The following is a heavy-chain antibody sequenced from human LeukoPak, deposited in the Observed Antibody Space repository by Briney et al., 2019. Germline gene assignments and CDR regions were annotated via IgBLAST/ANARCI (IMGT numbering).Heavy chain of an antibody. CDR1: GFTFSSYS. V-gene: IGHV3-64*01. Sequence: GGSLRLSCAASGFTFSSYSMNWVRQAPGKGLEYVSTLSSNGDCTYYANSVKGRFTISRDNSRNTLYLQMGSLRAEDTAVYYCARGSDGSCYSSCNQWGQGTLVTVSS. D-gene: IGHD2-15*01. J-gene: IGHJ4*02. CDR2: LSSNGDCT. CDR3: ARGSDGSCYSSCNQ.